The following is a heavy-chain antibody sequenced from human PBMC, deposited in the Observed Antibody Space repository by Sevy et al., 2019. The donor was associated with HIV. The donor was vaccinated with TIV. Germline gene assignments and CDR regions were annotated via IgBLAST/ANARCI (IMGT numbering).Heavy chain of an antibody. Sequence: GGSLRLSCAASGFTFSSYAMTWVRQAPGKGLEWVSSISHTGDNIYYADSVRGRFTISRDNSKSTLYLHMSSLEAEDTAVYYCAGRKVGDFWSGSLRGPWAGGPLFDYWGQGTLVTVSS. CDR1: GFTFSSYA. V-gene: IGHV3-23*01. J-gene: IGHJ4*02. CDR2: ISHTGDNI. CDR3: AGRKVGDFWSGSLRGPWAGGPLFDY. D-gene: IGHD3-3*01.